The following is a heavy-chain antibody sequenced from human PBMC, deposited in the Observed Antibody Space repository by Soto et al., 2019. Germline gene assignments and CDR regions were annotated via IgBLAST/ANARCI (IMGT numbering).Heavy chain of an antibody. V-gene: IGHV4-39*07. D-gene: IGHD2-8*01. CDR3: SIVERLMVDNWSDP. CDR1: GGFISSSSYY. Sequence: SETLSLTCTVSGGFISSSSYYLGWIRQPPGKGLEWIGSIYYSGSTSYNPSLKSRVPISVDTSKNQFSLKLSSVTAADTAVYYCSIVERLMVDNWSDPWCQATLVTGFS. CDR2: IYYSGST. J-gene: IGHJ5*02.